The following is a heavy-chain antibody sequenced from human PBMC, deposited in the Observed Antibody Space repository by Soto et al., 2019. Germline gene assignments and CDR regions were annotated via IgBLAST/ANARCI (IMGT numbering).Heavy chain of an antibody. J-gene: IGHJ4*02. CDR2: IYYSGIT. CDR1: GVSISNSSYY. CDR3: ARHGSN. Sequence: SETLSLTCTASGVSISNSSYYWGWIRRPPGKGLEWIGTIYYSGITYYNPSLKSRVTISVDTSKNQFSLKLTSVTAADTAVYYCARHGSNWGQGTLVTVAS. V-gene: IGHV4-39*01.